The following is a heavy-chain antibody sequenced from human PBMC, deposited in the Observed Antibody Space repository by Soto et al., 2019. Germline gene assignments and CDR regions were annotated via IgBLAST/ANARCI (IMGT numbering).Heavy chain of an antibody. J-gene: IGHJ6*02. CDR3: ASESDSSDYYYCCMDV. CDR2: IIPIIGTA. D-gene: IGHD2-15*01. V-gene: IGHV1-69*06. Sequence: QVQLVQSGAEVKKPGSSVKVSCKASGGTFSSYAISWVRQAPGRGLEWMGGIIPIIGTANYAQKFQGRVTITSDNSTSTAYMALSSLRSEDTAVYYCASESDSSDYYYCCMDVWDQGTTVTVSS. CDR1: GGTFSSYA.